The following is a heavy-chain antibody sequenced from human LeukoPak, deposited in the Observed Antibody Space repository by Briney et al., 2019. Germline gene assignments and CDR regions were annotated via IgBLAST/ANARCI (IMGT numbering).Heavy chain of an antibody. D-gene: IGHD5-12*01. CDR2: ISNGGGSI. J-gene: IGHJ4*02. V-gene: IGHV3-23*01. CDR1: GFTFSDFD. CDR3: TKDGLRGYDFDY. Sequence: GGSLRLSCAASGFTFSDFDMSWVRLAPGQGLKWVATISNGGGSINFADSVRGRFTISRDNSKSMLYLQMNRLRAEDTAVYFCTKDGLRGYDFDYWGQGALVTVS.